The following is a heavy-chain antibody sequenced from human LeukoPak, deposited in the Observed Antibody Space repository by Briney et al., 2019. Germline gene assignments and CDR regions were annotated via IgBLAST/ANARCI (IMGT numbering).Heavy chain of an antibody. CDR3: ARARGYSDSSGYSDY. V-gene: IGHV3-30*02. CDR1: GFSFSIYG. D-gene: IGHD3-22*01. J-gene: IGHJ4*02. Sequence: GGSLRLSCTASGFSFSIYGMHWVRQAPGNGLEWVAFIRDNGRNKFYADSVSGRFTISRDNSNNTLYLQMNSLRGEDTAVYYCARARGYSDSSGYSDYWGQGALVTVSS. CDR2: IRDNGRNK.